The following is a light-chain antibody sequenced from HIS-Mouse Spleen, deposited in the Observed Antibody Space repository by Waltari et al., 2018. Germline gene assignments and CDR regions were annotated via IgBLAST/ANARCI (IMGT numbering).Light chain of an antibody. CDR1: SSNIGNNA. V-gene: IGLV1-36*01. CDR2: YDD. Sequence: QSVLTQPPSVSEAPRQRVTISCSGSSSNIGNNAVNWYQQLPGNAPKLLIYYDDLLPSGVSDRFSGSQSGTSSSLASSGLQSEGEADYCCAAWDDRLNAPVFGGGTKLTVL. J-gene: IGLJ3*02. CDR3: AAWDDRLNAPV.